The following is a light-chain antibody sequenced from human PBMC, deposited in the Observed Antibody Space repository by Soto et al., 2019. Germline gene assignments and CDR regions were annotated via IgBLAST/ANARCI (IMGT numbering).Light chain of an antibody. CDR3: QQRSNWPPRIT. V-gene: IGKV3-11*01. CDR1: QSVSSY. CDR2: DAS. J-gene: IGKJ5*01. Sequence: EIVLTQSPATLSLSPGERATLSCRASQSVSSYLAWYQQKPGQAPRLLIYDASNRATGIPARFSGSGSGTDFTLAISSLEPEVFAVYYCQQRSNWPPRITFGQGTRLEIK.